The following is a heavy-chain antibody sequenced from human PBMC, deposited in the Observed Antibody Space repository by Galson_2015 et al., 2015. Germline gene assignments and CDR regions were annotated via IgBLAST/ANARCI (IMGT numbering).Heavy chain of an antibody. CDR1: GFTFGSYS. CDR3: ARDPLDYGDRFDY. D-gene: IGHD4-17*01. J-gene: IGHJ4*02. CDR2: ISSSSSTI. V-gene: IGHV3-48*02. Sequence: SLRLSCAASGFTFGSYSMNWVRQAPGKGLEWVSYISSSSSTIYYADSVKGRFTISRDNAKNSLYLQMNSLRDEDTAVYYCARDPLDYGDRFDYWGQGTLVTVSS.